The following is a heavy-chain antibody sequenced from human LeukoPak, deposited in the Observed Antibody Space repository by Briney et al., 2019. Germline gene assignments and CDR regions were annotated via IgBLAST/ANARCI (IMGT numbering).Heavy chain of an antibody. CDR2: ISFDGGNK. V-gene: IGHV3-30-3*01. Sequence: GGSLRLSCATSGFTFSMSAMHWVRLAPGKGLDWVAVISFDGGNKFYADSVKGRFSISRGNSKNTLYLQMNSLGLDDTAVYFCARGRAGIAAAGFDYWGQGTLVTVSS. CDR3: ARGRAGIAAAGFDY. CDR1: GFTFSMSA. D-gene: IGHD6-13*01. J-gene: IGHJ4*02.